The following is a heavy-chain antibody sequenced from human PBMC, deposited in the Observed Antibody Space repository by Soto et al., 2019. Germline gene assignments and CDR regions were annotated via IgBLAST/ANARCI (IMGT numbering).Heavy chain of an antibody. Sequence: GASVKASCKASGYTFTSYGISWVRQAPGQGLEWMGWISAYNGNTNYAQKLQGRVTMTTDTSTSTAYMELRSLRSDDTAVYYCARGPYNWNDVGLLVDYWGQGTLVTVSS. J-gene: IGHJ4*02. D-gene: IGHD1-20*01. V-gene: IGHV1-18*01. CDR1: GYTFTSYG. CDR2: ISAYNGNT. CDR3: ARGPYNWNDVGLLVDY.